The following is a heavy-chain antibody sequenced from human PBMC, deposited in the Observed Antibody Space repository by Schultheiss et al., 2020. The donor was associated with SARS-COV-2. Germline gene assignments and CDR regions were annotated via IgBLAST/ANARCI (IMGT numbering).Heavy chain of an antibody. CDR3: ARGWFPEATSFAFDS. J-gene: IGHJ4*02. D-gene: IGHD1-26*01. CDR2: INHSGGT. CDR1: GGSFSGYY. Sequence: SQTLSLTCAVYGGSFSGYYWSWIRQPPGKGLEWIGEINHSGGTNYNPSLKSRVTISVDTSKNQFSLKLTSVTAADTAIYYCARGWFPEATSFAFDSWGRGTLVTVSS. V-gene: IGHV4-34*01.